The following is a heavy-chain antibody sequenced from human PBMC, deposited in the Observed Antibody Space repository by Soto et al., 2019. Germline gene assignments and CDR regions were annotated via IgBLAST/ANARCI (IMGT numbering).Heavy chain of an antibody. J-gene: IGHJ5*02. D-gene: IGHD3-10*01. V-gene: IGHV3-30*18. Sequence: KGLEWVAVISYDGSNKYYADSVKGRFTISRDNSKNTLYLQMNSLRAEDTAVYYCSKASYGSGGPPRWFDPWCHGTLVTVSS. CDR2: ISYDGSNK. CDR3: SKASYGSGGPPRWFDP.